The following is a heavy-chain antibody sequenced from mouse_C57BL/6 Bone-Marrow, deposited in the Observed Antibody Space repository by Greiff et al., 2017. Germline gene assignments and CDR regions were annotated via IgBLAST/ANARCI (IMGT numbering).Heavy chain of an antibody. CDR3: TKGGVIVAFDY. J-gene: IGHJ2*01. CDR2: IDPEDGDT. V-gene: IGHV14-1*01. CDR1: GFNIKDYY. Sequence: VQLKQSGAELVRPGASVKLSCTASGFNIKDYYMHWVKQRPEQGLEWIGRIDPEDGDTEYAPKFQGKATMTADTSSNTAYLQLSSLTYEDTSVYYCTKGGVIVAFDYWGQGTTLTVSS. D-gene: IGHD1-1*01.